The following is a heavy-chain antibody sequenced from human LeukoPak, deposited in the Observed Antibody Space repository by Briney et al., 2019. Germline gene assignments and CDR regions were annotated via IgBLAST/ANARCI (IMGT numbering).Heavy chain of an antibody. D-gene: IGHD3-9*01. CDR2: IYYSGST. CDR1: GYSISSSYY. V-gene: IGHV4-59*08. Sequence: PSETLSLTCTVSGYSISSSYYWSWIRQPPGKGLEWIGYIYYSGSTNYNPSLKSRVTISVDTSKNQFSLKLSSVTAADTAVYYCARISYVLRYFDWLPAYFDYWGQGTLVTVSS. J-gene: IGHJ4*02. CDR3: ARISYVLRYFDWLPAYFDY.